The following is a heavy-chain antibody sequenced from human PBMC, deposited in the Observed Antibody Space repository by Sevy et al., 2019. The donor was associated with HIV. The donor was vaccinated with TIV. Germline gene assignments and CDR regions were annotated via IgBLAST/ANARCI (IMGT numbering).Heavy chain of an antibody. CDR3: AKNTAAVGTGGFDY. Sequence: GGSLRLSCTTSGFSLSYSGMHWVRQAPGKGLEWVTFIQYDGRNTHYAYSVKGRFTISRDNSKNMLYLQMNSLRGDDTAVYYCAKNTAAVGTGGFDYWGQGTLVTVSS. V-gene: IGHV3-30*02. CDR1: GFSLSYSG. D-gene: IGHD6-13*01. CDR2: IQYDGRNT. J-gene: IGHJ4*02.